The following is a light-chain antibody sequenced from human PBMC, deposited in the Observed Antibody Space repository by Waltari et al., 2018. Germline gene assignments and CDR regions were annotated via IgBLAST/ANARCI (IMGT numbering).Light chain of an antibody. J-gene: IGKJ4*01. CDR1: QSVSTY. V-gene: IGKV3-11*01. Sequence: EIVLTQSPATLSLSPGERATLSCRASQSVSTYLAWYPQRPGQPPRLLIYDSSSRATGIPARFSGSGSETDFTLTISSREPEDFAVYYCQQRYKWPLTFGGGSKVEI. CDR2: DSS. CDR3: QQRYKWPLT.